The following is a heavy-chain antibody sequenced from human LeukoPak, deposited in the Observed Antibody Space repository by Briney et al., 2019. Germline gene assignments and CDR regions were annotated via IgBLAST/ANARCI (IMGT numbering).Heavy chain of an antibody. CDR3: AKNNAPYDY. V-gene: IGHV3-23*01. Sequence: GGSLRLSCAASGFTFSGYAMTWVRQAPGKGPEWVSSISGSGDSTFYADSVKGRFTISRDNLKNKVSLQMNSLRAEDTATYYCAKNNAPYDYWGQGTLVTVSS. CDR2: ISGSGDST. J-gene: IGHJ4*02. CDR1: GFTFSGYA. D-gene: IGHD1/OR15-1a*01.